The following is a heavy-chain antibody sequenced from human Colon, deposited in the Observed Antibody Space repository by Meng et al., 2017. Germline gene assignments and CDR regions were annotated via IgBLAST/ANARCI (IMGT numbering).Heavy chain of an antibody. CDR3: ARGASDYDFDY. Sequence: QVQRPESVPGLWSPSETLSLSCTVSGCSVSSGSYYWSWIRQHPGKGLEWIGYIYYSGSTNYNPSIKSRVTISVDTSKNQFSLKLSSVTAADTAVYYCARGASDYDFDYWGQGTLVTASS. D-gene: IGHD3-22*01. V-gene: IGHV4-61*01. J-gene: IGHJ4*02. CDR1: GCSVSSGSYY. CDR2: IYYSGST.